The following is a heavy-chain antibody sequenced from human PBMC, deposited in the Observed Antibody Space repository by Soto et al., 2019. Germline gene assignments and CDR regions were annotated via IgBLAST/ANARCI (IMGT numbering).Heavy chain of an antibody. CDR2: ISVSGTST. J-gene: IGHJ4*02. V-gene: IGHV3-23*01. CDR3: AKDWTRGSGGYPDYFDY. D-gene: IGHD3-10*01. Sequence: GGSLRLSCAGSGFTFSAYGMSWVRQAPGKGLEWVSGISVSGTSTYYADSVKGRFTISRDNSKNTLYLQMKRLRAEDTALYYCAKDWTRGSGGYPDYFDYWGQGTLVTVSS. CDR1: GFTFSAYG.